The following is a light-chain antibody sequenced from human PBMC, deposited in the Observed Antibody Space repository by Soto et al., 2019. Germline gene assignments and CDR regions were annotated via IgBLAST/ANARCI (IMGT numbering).Light chain of an antibody. CDR3: AAWDDSLNGREV. Sequence: SALTRPPSASGTPGQRVPIPCSGITSNIGSNSVNWYQQLPGAAPKLLIYSNNQRPSGVPDRFSGSKSGTSASLAISGLQSEDEADYYCAAWDDSLNGREVFGTGT. J-gene: IGLJ1*01. CDR2: SNN. V-gene: IGLV1-44*01. CDR1: TSNIGSNS.